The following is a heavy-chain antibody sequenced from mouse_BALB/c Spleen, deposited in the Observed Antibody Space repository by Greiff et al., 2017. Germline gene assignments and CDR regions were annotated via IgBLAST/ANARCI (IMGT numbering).Heavy chain of an antibody. CDR3: ARDGGNYYGSSYEAY. Sequence: VQLKESGGGLVQPGGSLKLSCAASGFTFSSYGMSWVRQTPDKRLELVATINSNGGSTYYPDSVKGRFTISRDNAKNTLYLQMSSLKSEDTAMYYCARDGGNYYGSSYEAYWGQGTLVTVSA. V-gene: IGHV5-6-3*01. J-gene: IGHJ3*01. CDR1: GFTFSSYG. D-gene: IGHD1-1*01. CDR2: INSNGGST.